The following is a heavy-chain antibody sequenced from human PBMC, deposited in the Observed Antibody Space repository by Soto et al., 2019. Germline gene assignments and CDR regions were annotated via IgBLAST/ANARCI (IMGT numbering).Heavy chain of an antibody. CDR1: GFTFSSYG. V-gene: IGHV3-30*18. CDR3: AKDPYYYDSSGQNDY. CDR2: ISYDGSNK. D-gene: IGHD3-22*01. J-gene: IGHJ4*02. Sequence: GGSLRLSCAASGFTFSSYGMHWVRQAPGKGLEWVAVISYDGSNKYYADSVKGRFTISRDNSKNTLYLQMNSLRAEDTAVYYCAKDPYYYDSSGQNDYWGQGTLVTVSS.